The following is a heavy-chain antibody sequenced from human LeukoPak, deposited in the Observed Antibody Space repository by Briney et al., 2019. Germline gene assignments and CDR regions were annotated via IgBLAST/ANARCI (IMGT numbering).Heavy chain of an antibody. Sequence: GGSLRLSCAASGFTFSSYSMNWVRQAPGKGLEWVSSISSSSSYIYYADSVKGRFTISRGNAKKSMYLQMISLRAEDTAVYYCARVLIAAAGTPIDYWGQGTLVTVSS. CDR1: GFTFSSYS. J-gene: IGHJ4*02. D-gene: IGHD6-13*01. CDR2: ISSSSSYI. V-gene: IGHV3-21*01. CDR3: ARVLIAAAGTPIDY.